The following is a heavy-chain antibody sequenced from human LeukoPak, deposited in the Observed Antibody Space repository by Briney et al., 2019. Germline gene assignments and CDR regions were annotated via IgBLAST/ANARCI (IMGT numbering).Heavy chain of an antibody. Sequence: GASVKVSCKASGYTFTGYYMHWVRQAPGQGLEWMGWINPNSGGTNYAQKFQGRVTMTRDTSISTAYMELSRLRSDDTAVYYCARDSELLRYFDWFGGSVDYWGQGTLVTVSS. CDR3: ARDSELLRYFDWFGGSVDY. CDR1: GYTFTGYY. CDR2: INPNSGGT. V-gene: IGHV1-2*02. D-gene: IGHD3-9*01. J-gene: IGHJ4*02.